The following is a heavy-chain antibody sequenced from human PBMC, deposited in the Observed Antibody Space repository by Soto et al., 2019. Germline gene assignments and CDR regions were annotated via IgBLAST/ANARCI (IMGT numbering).Heavy chain of an antibody. CDR3: ATSTDGSYAMDV. Sequence: GESLKISCKGSGYSFTSYWISWVRQMPGKGLEWMGRIDPSDSYTNYSPSFQGHVTISADKSISTAYLQWSSLKASDTAMYYCATSTDGSYAMDVWGQGTTVIVSS. J-gene: IGHJ6*02. CDR2: IDPSDSYT. CDR1: GYSFTSYW. V-gene: IGHV5-10-1*01. D-gene: IGHD3-10*01.